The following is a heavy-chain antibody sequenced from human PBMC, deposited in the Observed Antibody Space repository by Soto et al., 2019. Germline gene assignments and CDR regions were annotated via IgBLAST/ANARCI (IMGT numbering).Heavy chain of an antibody. V-gene: IGHV4-59*01. D-gene: IGHD4-17*01. Sequence: SSETLSLTCTVSGGSFSSYYWSWIRQPPGKGLEGVGDIYYSGSTNXXPSLKRRAXTSVDAAENQLXLKLGXFHAADTAVYYCARRYGYAVDIWAQGTMVTVSS. J-gene: IGHJ3*02. CDR3: ARRYGYAVDI. CDR1: GGSFSSYY. CDR2: IYYSGST.